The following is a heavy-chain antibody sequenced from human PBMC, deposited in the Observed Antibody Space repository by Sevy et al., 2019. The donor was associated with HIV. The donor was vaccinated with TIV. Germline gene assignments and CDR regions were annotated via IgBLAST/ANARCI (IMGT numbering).Heavy chain of an antibody. V-gene: IGHV3-30*04. CDR2: ISFDGRNE. Sequence: GGSLRLSCVASGFTFANHAIHWVRQAPGKGLEWVAIISFDGRNERYADSVKGRITISRDNSKNTVYLQMTRLRTEDAAVYYCARDHCDDGVCFRSGYFDYWGQGTLVTVSS. D-gene: IGHD2-8*02. J-gene: IGHJ4*02. CDR3: ARDHCDDGVCFRSGYFDY. CDR1: GFTFANHA.